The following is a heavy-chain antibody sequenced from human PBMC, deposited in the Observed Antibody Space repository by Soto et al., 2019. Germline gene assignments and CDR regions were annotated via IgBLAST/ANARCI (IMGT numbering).Heavy chain of an antibody. V-gene: IGHV4-31*03. J-gene: IGHJ4*01. CDR3: ARLNYYDSSGYYYLDY. CDR1: GGSISSGGYY. D-gene: IGHD3-22*01. CDR2: IYYSGST. Sequence: SETLSLTCTVSGGSISSGGYYWSWIRQHPGKGLEWIGYIYYSGSTYYNPSLKSRVTISVDTSKNQFSLKLNSVTAADTAVYYCARLNYYDSSGYYYLDYWGHGTLVTSPQ.